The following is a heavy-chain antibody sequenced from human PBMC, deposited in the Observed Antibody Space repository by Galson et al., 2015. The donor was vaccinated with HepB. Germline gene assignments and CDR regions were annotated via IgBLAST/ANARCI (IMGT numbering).Heavy chain of an antibody. CDR3: AKEAPGQGGMDV. CDR2: IWYDGSNK. CDR1: GFTFSSYG. V-gene: IGHV3-33*06. Sequence: SLRLSCAASGFTFSSYGMHWVRQAPGKGLEWVAVIWYDGSNKYYADSVKGRFTISRDNSKNTLYLQMNSLRAEDTAVYYCAKEAPGQGGMDVWGQGTTVTVSS. J-gene: IGHJ6*02. D-gene: IGHD7-27*01.